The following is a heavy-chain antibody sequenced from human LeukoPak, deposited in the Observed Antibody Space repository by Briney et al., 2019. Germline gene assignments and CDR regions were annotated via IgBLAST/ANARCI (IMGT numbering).Heavy chain of an antibody. CDR3: ARDRGGSYYDY. D-gene: IGHD1-26*01. CDR2: ISGSGGST. V-gene: IGHV3-23*01. J-gene: IGHJ4*02. Sequence: GGSPRLSCAASGFTFSSYAMSWVRQAPGKGLEWVSAISGSGGSTYYADSVKGRFTISRDNSKNTLYLQMNSLRAEDTAVYYCARDRGGSYYDYWGQGTLVTVSS. CDR1: GFTFSSYA.